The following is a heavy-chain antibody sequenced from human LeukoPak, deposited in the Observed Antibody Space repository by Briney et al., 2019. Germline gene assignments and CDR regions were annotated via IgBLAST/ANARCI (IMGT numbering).Heavy chain of an antibody. CDR3: AKDDLRHSSSSH. Sequence: GGSLRLSCAASGFTFSRYSMNWVRQAPGKGLEWVSVISGSGETTKYADSVKGRFTISRDNSENTLYLQMISLRAEDTAVYYCAKDDLRHSSSSHWGQGTLVTVSS. V-gene: IGHV3-23*01. J-gene: IGHJ1*01. CDR1: GFTFSRYS. CDR2: ISGSGETT. D-gene: IGHD6-13*01.